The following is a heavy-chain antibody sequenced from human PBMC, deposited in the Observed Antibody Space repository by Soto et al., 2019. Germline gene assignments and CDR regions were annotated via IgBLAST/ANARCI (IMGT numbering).Heavy chain of an antibody. CDR2: ISGSGGST. CDR3: AKYRMGASGWFDP. D-gene: IGHD1-26*01. J-gene: IGHJ5*02. V-gene: IGHV3-23*01. CDR1: GFTFSSYA. Sequence: GGSLRLSCAASGFTFSSYAMSWVRQAPGKGLEWVSAISGSGGSTYYADSVKGRFSISRDNSKNTLYLQLNSLRAEDTAIYYCAKYRMGASGWFDPWGQGTTVTVYS.